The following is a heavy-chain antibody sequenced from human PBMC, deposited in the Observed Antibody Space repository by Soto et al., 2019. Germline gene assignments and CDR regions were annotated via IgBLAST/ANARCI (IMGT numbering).Heavy chain of an antibody. CDR1: GYSFTSYW. V-gene: IGHV5-51*01. CDR3: ATVISSGWYITNWFDP. J-gene: IGHJ5*02. D-gene: IGHD6-19*01. CDR2: IYPGDSDT. Sequence: GESLKISCKGSGYSFTSYWIGWVRQMPGKGLEWMGIIYPGDSDTRYSPSFQGQVTISADKSISTAYLQLSSLRSEDTAVYYCATVISSGWYITNWFDPWGQGTLVTVSS.